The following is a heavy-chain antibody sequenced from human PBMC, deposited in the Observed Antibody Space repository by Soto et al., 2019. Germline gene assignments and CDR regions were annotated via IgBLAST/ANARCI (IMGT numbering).Heavy chain of an antibody. D-gene: IGHD3-10*01. V-gene: IGHV3-48*02. CDR2: ISSSSSTI. J-gene: IGHJ4*02. Sequence: GGSLRLSCAASGFTFSSYSMNWVRQAPGKGLEWVSYISSSSSTIYYADSVKGRFTISRDNAKNSLYLQMNSLRDEDTAVYYCARAGLYGFGEFRWGENVDYWGQGTLVTVSS. CDR1: GFTFSSYS. CDR3: ARAGLYGFGEFRWGENVDY.